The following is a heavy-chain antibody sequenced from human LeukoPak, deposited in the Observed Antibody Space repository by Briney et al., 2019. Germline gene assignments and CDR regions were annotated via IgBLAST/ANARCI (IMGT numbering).Heavy chain of an antibody. V-gene: IGHV3-33*01. D-gene: IGHD1/OR15-1a*01. Sequence: GRSLRLSCEASGFTFSSHGMHWIRQAPGKGLEWVAVIWYDGSDKYYADSVKGRFIISRDNSKNTLDLQMNSLRAEDTAVYYCARWGNNKILDYWGQGTLVTVSS. CDR3: ARWGNNKILDY. CDR2: IWYDGSDK. J-gene: IGHJ4*02. CDR1: GFTFSSHG.